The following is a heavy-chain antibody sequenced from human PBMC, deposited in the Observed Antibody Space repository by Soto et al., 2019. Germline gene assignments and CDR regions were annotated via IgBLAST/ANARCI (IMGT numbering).Heavy chain of an antibody. J-gene: IGHJ4*02. CDR2: ISGSGGST. CDR1: GFTFGSYA. Sequence: EVQLLESGGGLVQPGGSLRLSCAASGFTFGSYARSWVRRAQGKGREWVSAISGSGGSTYYADSVKGRFTISRDNSKNTLYLQMNSLRAEDTAVYYCAKILWFGELLSDYWGQGTLVTVSS. CDR3: AKILWFGELLSDY. D-gene: IGHD3-10*01. V-gene: IGHV3-23*01.